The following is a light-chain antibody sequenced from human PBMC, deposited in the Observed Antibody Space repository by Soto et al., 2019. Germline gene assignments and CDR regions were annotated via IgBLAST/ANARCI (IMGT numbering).Light chain of an antibody. CDR2: GAS. CDR3: QQYKNWPQCT. CDR1: QSVSSN. Sequence: EVVMTHSPATLSWPPPQSASLSRRASQSVSSNLAWYQQKPGQAHRLIIYGASTRASGIPTRFSGGGSGTQFTLTISSLQSEDFAVYYCQQYKNWPQCTFGQGTKVDIK. V-gene: IGKV3-15*01. J-gene: IGKJ1*01.